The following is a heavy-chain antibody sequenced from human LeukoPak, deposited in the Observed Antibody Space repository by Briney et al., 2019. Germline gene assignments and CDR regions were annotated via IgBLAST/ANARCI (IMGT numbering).Heavy chain of an antibody. CDR1: GFTFSSYA. J-gene: IGHJ3*02. D-gene: IGHD2-2*02. CDR3: AKIPREGCSSTSCYSGDAFDI. Sequence: GGSLRLSCQASGFTFSSYAMSGVRQAPGKGLEWVSVISGSGGSTYYADSVKGRFTISSDNSKNTLYLQMNSLRAEDTAVYYCAKIPREGCSSTSCYSGDAFDIWGQGTMVTVSS. CDR2: ISGSGGST. V-gene: IGHV3-23*01.